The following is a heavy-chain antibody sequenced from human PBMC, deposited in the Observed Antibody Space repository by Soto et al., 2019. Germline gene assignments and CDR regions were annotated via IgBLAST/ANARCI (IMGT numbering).Heavy chain of an antibody. D-gene: IGHD4-4*01. CDR2: IYYSGST. J-gene: IGHJ6*02. CDR3: ASVLQKYDYYYYYGMDV. CDR1: GGSISSGGYY. Sequence: QVQLQESGPGLVKPSQTLSLTCTVSGGSISSGGYYWSWIRQHPGKGLEWIGYIYYSGSTYYNPSLRGRVTKSVDTSKNQFSLKLSSVTAADTAVYYCASVLQKYDYYYYYGMDVWGQGTTVTVSS. V-gene: IGHV4-31*03.